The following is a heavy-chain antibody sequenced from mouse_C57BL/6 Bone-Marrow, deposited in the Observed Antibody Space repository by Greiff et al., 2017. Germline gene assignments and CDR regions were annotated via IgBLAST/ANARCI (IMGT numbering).Heavy chain of an antibody. CDR2: IYPGSGST. Sequence: QVHVKQPGAELVKPGASVKMSCKASGYTFTSYWITWVKQRPGQGLEWIGDIYPGSGSTNYNEKFKSKATLTVDTSSTTAYMQLSSLTSEDSAVYYCARGYYYCSSYVVDYWGQGTTLTVSS. CDR1: GYTFTSYW. V-gene: IGHV1-55*01. D-gene: IGHD1-1*01. J-gene: IGHJ2*01. CDR3: ARGYYYCSSYVVDY.